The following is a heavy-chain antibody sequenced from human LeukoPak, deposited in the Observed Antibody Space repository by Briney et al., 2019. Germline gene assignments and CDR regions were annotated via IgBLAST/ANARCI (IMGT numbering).Heavy chain of an antibody. CDR3: ARDLKYYDSSGFDY. J-gene: IGHJ4*02. V-gene: IGHV3-21*01. D-gene: IGHD3-22*01. Sequence: PGGSLRLSCAASGFTVSSYSMNWVRQAPGKGLEWVSCISSSSSYIYYTDSVKGRFTISRDNAKNSLTLQMNSLRAEDTAVYYCARDLKYYDSSGFDYWGQGTLVTVSS. CDR1: GFTVSSYS. CDR2: ISSSSSYI.